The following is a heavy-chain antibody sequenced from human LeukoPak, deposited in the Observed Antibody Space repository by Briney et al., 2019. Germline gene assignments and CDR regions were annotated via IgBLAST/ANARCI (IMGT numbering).Heavy chain of an antibody. Sequence: GGSLRLSCAASGFTFSSYAMSWVRQAPGKGLEWVSLISGRGGSTYCAGSVKGRFTISRENAKSSLYLQMNSLRAADTAVYYCARGGDYYGSGSYPGDGMDVWGQGTTVIVSS. CDR1: GFTFSSYA. J-gene: IGHJ6*02. CDR2: ISGRGGST. V-gene: IGHV3-23*01. CDR3: ARGGDYYGSGSYPGDGMDV. D-gene: IGHD3-10*01.